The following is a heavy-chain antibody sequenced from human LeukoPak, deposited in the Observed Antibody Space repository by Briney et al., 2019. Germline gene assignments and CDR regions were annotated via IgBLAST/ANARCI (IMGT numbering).Heavy chain of an antibody. Sequence: GRSLRLFCAASGFTFSNSAMSWVRQAPGKGLEWVSTLSGSGITTYYADSVTGRFTISRDNSKNTLYLQMNSLRAEDTAVYYCAKGIYSSGWSYFDYWGHGTLVTVSS. J-gene: IGHJ4*01. CDR1: GFTFSNSA. D-gene: IGHD6-19*01. V-gene: IGHV3-23*01. CDR3: AKGIYSSGWSYFDY. CDR2: LSGSGITT.